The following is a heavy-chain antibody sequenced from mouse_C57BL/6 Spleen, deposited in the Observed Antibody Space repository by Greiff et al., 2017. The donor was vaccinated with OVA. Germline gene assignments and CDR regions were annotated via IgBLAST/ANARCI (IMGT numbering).Heavy chain of an antibody. CDR3: TRDGYLSFDY. CDR1: GFTFSSYA. J-gene: IGHJ2*01. Sequence: EVKLVESGAGLVKPGGSLKLSCAASGFTFSSYAMSWVRQTPEKRLEWVAYISSGGDYIYYADTVKGRFTISRDNARNTLYLQMSSLKSEDTAMYYCTRDGYLSFDYWGQGTTLTVSS. D-gene: IGHD2-3*01. CDR2: ISSGGDYI. V-gene: IGHV5-9-1*02.